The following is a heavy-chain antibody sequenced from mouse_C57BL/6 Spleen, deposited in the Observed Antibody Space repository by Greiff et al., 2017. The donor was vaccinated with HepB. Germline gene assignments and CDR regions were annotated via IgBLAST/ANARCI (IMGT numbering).Heavy chain of an antibody. CDR1: GFTFSDYG. CDR2: ISSGSSTI. D-gene: IGHD4-1*01. V-gene: IGHV5-17*01. CDR3: ARRGVTGTYYYAMDY. Sequence: EVQLVGSGGGLVKPGGSLKLSCAASGFTFSDYGMHWVRQAPEKGLEWVAYISSGSSTIYYADTVKGRFTISRDNAKNTLFLQMTSLRSEDTAMYYCARRGVTGTYYYAMDYWGQGTSVTVSS. J-gene: IGHJ4*01.